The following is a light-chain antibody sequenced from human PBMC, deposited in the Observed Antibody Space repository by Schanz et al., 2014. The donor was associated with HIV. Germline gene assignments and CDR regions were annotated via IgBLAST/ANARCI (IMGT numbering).Light chain of an antibody. V-gene: IGKV3-20*01. J-gene: IGKJ1*01. Sequence: EIVLTQSPGSLSLSPGGRATLSCRTTQSISSDYLAWYQQRPGQPPRLLIYGASSRATGIPDRFSGSGSGTDFTLTISGLEPEDFAVYYCQQFGISPPWTFGQGTKVEI. CDR2: GAS. CDR1: QSISSDY. CDR3: QQFGISPPWT.